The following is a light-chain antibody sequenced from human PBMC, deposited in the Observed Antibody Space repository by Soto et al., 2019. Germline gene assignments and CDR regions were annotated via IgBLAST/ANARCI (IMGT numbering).Light chain of an antibody. V-gene: IGLV2-14*01. CDR2: EVS. CDR1: SSDVGGYNY. Sequence: QSVLTQPASVSGSPGQSITISCTGTSSDVGGYNYVSWYQHHPGKAPKLMIYEVSNRPSGGSNRFSGSKSGNTASLTISGLQAEDEADYYCSSYTSSSTRVFGTGTKVTLL. CDR3: SSYTSSSTRV. J-gene: IGLJ1*01.